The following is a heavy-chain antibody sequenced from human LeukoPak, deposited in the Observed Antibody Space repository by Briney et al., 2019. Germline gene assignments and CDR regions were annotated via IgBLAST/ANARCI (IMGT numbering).Heavy chain of an antibody. Sequence: QPGXSLXXXXXXXXXXFXSYWMSWVRQAPGKGLEWVANIKQDGSEKYYVDSVKGRFTISRDNAKNSLYLQMNSLRAEDTAVYYCARDRLRFSFWGQGTLVTVSS. J-gene: IGHJ4*02. CDR1: XXXFXSYW. D-gene: IGHD3-3*01. CDR3: ARDRLRFSF. V-gene: IGHV3-7*01. CDR2: IKQDGSEK.